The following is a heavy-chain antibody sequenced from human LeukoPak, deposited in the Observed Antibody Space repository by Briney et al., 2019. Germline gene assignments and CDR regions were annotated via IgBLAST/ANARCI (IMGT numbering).Heavy chain of an antibody. CDR1: GFMFSSYW. CDR2: IKQDGSES. D-gene: IGHD6-19*01. V-gene: IGHV3-7*01. Sequence: PGGSLRLSCAASGFMFSSYWMSWVRQAPGKGLEWVANIKQDGSESRYVDSVKGRFTISRDNAKNSLYLQMNSLRGEDTAVYYCARDKVGGSMAGSNLDYWGQGNLVTVSS. CDR3: ARDKVGGSMAGSNLDY. J-gene: IGHJ4*02.